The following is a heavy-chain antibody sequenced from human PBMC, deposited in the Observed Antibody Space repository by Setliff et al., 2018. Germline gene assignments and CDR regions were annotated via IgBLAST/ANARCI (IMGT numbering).Heavy chain of an antibody. Sequence: GGSLRLSCAASGFTFSNYYMHWVRQAPGKGLVWVSRITSDGSSTTYADSVKGRFTISRDNSKNTLYLQMNSLRAEDTAVYYCARDQAGVYDYWGQGTLVTVSS. CDR2: ITSDGSST. V-gene: IGHV3-74*01. CDR3: ARDQAGVYDY. CDR1: GFTFSNYY. D-gene: IGHD3-10*01. J-gene: IGHJ4*02.